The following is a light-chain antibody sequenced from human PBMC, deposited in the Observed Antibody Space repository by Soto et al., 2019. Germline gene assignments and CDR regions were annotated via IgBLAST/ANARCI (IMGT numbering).Light chain of an antibody. CDR1: QGINNY. Sequence: DIQMTQSPSAMSASVGDRVTITCRASQGINNYLVWFQQKPGRVPKRVISGASRLQPGVPSRFCGSGFGTEFTLTISSLQPEDFATYCCLHQDTFPLAFGGGTKVDIK. CDR3: LHQDTFPLA. CDR2: GAS. J-gene: IGKJ4*01. V-gene: IGKV1-17*03.